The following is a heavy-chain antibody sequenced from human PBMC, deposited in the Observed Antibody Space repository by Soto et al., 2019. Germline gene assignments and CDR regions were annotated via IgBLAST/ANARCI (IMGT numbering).Heavy chain of an antibody. CDR1: GFTFSSYA. V-gene: IGHV3-64*01. Sequence: EVQLVESGGGLVQPGGSLRLSCAASGFTFSSYAMHWVRQAPGKGLEYVSAISSNGGSTHYANSVKGRFTISRDNSKNTLYLQMGSLRAEDMAVYYCERLNPTAAAFDYWGQGTLVTVSS. CDR2: ISSNGGST. J-gene: IGHJ4*02. CDR3: ERLNPTAAAFDY. D-gene: IGHD6-13*01.